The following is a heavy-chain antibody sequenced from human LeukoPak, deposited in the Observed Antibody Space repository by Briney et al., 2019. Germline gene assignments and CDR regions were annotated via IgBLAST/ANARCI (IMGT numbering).Heavy chain of an antibody. CDR1: GGSFSRYS. J-gene: IGHJ4*02. CDR2: IYYSGST. V-gene: IGHV4-39*01. CDR3: ATDPPFDY. Sequence: SETLSLTCAVYGGSFSRYSWGWIRQPPGKGLEWIGSIYYSGSTYYNPSLKSRVTISVDTSKNQFSLKLSSVTAADTAVYYCATDPPFDYWGQGTLVTVSS.